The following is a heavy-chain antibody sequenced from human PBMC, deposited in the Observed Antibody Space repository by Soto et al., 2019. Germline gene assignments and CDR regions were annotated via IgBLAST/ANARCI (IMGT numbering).Heavy chain of an antibody. CDR2: ISQSGNT. J-gene: IGHJ4*02. CDR1: SGSFSGYY. D-gene: IGHD6-25*01. CDR3: ARAPKVSGSYQTRPDF. Sequence: PSETLSLTCSIYSGSFSGYYWSWIRQPPGKGLEGIGEISQSGNTNYSPSLKSRVSISIDTSKKQFSLNLASVSAADTAVYYCARAPKVSGSYQTRPDFWGQGTLVT. V-gene: IGHV4-34*01.